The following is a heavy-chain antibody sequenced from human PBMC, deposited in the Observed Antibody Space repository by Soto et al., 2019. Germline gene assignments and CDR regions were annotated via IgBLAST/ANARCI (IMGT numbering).Heavy chain of an antibody. CDR2: LYYSGST. CDR3: ARGQAFWTGYYRMPYYFDY. Sequence: PSETLSLTCTVSGGSVSSGSYYWSWLRQPPGKGLEYIGYLYYSGSTNYNPSLKSRVTISVDTPKNQFSLKLTSVTAADTAIYSCARGQAFWTGYYRMPYYFDYWGQGTLVTVSS. D-gene: IGHD3-3*01. J-gene: IGHJ4*02. CDR1: GGSVSSGSYY. V-gene: IGHV4-61*01.